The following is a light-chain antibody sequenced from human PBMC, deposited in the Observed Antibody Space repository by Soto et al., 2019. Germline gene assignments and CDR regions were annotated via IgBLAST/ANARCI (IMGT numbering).Light chain of an antibody. CDR2: DVS. CDR3: SSYTSSSTSNVV. Sequence: QSALTQPASVSGSPGQSITISCTGTSSDVGGYNYVSWYQQHPGKAPKLMIYDVSNRPSGVSNRFSGSKSGNTASLTISGLQAEDEADYYCSSYTSSSTSNVVFGGCTQLTVL. J-gene: IGLJ2*01. V-gene: IGLV2-14*01. CDR1: SSDVGGYNY.